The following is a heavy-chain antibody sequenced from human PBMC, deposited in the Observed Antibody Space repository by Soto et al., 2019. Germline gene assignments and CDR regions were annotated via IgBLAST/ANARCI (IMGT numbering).Heavy chain of an antibody. D-gene: IGHD3-16*01. CDR3: ARDSSSFTFGGSSRY. CDR2: IIPIFVTA. V-gene: IGHV1-69*06. Sequence: QVQLVQSGAEVKKPGSSVKVSCKASGGTFSSYAISWVRQAPGQGLEGMGGIIPIFVTANYAQKFQGRVTITADKSTSTAYMELSSLRSEDTAVYYCARDSSSFTFGGSSRYWGQGTLVTVSS. J-gene: IGHJ4*02. CDR1: GGTFSSYA.